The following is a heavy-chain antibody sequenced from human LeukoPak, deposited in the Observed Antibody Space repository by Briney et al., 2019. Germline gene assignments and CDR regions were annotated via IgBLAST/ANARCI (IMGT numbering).Heavy chain of an antibody. D-gene: IGHD3-10*01. J-gene: IGHJ5*02. V-gene: IGHV3-9*01. Sequence: GRSLRLSCAASGFTFDDYAMHWVRQAPGKGLEWVSGISWNSGSIGYADSVKGRFTISRDNAKNSLYLQMNSLRAEDTAFYYCSSTFGSGSYLHSWGQGTLVTVSS. CDR3: SSTFGSGSYLHS. CDR2: ISWNSGSI. CDR1: GFTFDDYA.